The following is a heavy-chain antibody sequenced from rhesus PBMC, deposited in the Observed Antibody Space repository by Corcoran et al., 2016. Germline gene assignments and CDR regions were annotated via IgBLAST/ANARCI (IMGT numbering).Heavy chain of an antibody. D-gene: IGHD4-11*01. CDR2: INGGGGST. CDR1: GFTFSTSW. J-gene: IGHJ4*01. V-gene: IGHV3S42*01. CDR3: ARLPYYFDY. Sequence: EVQLVESGGGLVKPGGSLRLSCAASGFTFSTSWMNWFRQTPGKVLEWISAINGGGGSTYYADSVKGRFTICRDNSKNTLSLQMNSLRAEDTTVYYGARLPYYFDYGGQGVLVTVSS.